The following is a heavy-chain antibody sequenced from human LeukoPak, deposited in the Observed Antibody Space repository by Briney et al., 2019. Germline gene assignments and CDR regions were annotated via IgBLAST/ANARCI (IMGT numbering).Heavy chain of an antibody. D-gene: IGHD3-10*01. CDR3: ARDRYGSGSYKDY. CDR2: IYHSGST. Sequence: PSGTLSLTCAVSGGSISSSNWWSWVRQPPGKGLEWIGEIYHSGSTNYNPSLKSRVTISVDKSKNQFSLKLGSVTAADTAVYYCARDRYGSGSYKDYWGQGTLVTVSS. J-gene: IGHJ4*02. V-gene: IGHV4-4*02. CDR1: GGSISSSNW.